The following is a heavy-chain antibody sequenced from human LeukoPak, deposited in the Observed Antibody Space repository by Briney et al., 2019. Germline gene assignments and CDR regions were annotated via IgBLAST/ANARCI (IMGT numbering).Heavy chain of an antibody. CDR1: GYTVSSNY. J-gene: IGHJ4*02. CDR3: RLDSSEDY. CDR2: IYSGGST. V-gene: IGHV3-53*01. D-gene: IGHD3-22*01. Sequence: PGGSLRPSCAASGYTVSSNYMSWVRQAPGKGLEWVSVIYSGGSTYYADSVKGRFTISRDNSKNTLYLQMNSLRAEDTAVYYCRLDSSEDYWGQGTLVTVSS.